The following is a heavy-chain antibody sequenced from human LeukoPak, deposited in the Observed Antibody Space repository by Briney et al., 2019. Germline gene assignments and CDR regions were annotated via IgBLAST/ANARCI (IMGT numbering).Heavy chain of an antibody. D-gene: IGHD6-19*01. CDR1: GDSISTSYW. CDR2: IHSSGST. J-gene: IGHJ4*02. V-gene: IGHV4-28*03. Sequence: SETLSLTCAVSGDSISTSYWWGWIRQPPGKGLEWIGYIHSSGSTYYNPSLKSRVTMLVDASKNQFSLKLSSVTALDTAVYYCARDGMTSGWYGGGFDYWGQGILVTVSS. CDR3: ARDGMTSGWYGGGFDY.